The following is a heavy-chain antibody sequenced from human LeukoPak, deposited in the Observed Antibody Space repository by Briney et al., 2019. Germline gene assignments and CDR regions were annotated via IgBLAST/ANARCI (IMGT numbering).Heavy chain of an antibody. CDR2: IRQDGSQK. Sequence: GGSLRLSCAASGFTFSSYAMSWVRQAPGKGLEWVATIRQDGSQKYYADSVKGRFTISRDNSKNTLYLQMNSLRAEDTAVYYCAKDLGSDIVVVPAAMLGATFDYWGQGTLVTVSS. J-gene: IGHJ4*02. CDR1: GFTFSSYA. V-gene: IGHV3-30*02. D-gene: IGHD2-2*01. CDR3: AKDLGSDIVVVPAAMLGATFDY.